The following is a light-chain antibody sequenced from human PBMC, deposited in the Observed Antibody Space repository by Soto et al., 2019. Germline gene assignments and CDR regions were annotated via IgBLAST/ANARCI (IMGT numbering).Light chain of an antibody. V-gene: IGKV1-5*01. Sequence: DIQMTQSPSTLSASVGHRVTITCRASQSMSSWLAWYQQKPGKAPKLLIYDASSLESGVPSRFSGSGSGTEFTLTISNLQPDDFATYYCQQYNSYSLTFGGGTKVEIK. CDR3: QQYNSYSLT. CDR1: QSMSSW. CDR2: DAS. J-gene: IGKJ4*01.